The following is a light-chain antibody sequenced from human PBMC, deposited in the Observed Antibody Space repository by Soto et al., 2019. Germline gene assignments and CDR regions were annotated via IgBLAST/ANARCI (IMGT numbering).Light chain of an antibody. J-gene: IGKJ5*01. V-gene: IGKV1-39*01. CDR3: QQSHSSPIT. CDR2: AAF. Sequence: DIQMTQSPSSLSASVGDRVTLTCRASQSINNYFNWYQQKPGKAPKLLIDAAFSLQSGVPSRFSGSRSGTEITLTISSLQPEDFATYYCQQSHSSPITFGQGTRLEIK. CDR1: QSINNY.